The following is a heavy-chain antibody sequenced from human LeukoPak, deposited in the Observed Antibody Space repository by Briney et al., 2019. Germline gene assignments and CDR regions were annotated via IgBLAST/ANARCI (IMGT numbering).Heavy chain of an antibody. Sequence: ASVNISCKSSIYTFSDHYIHWVRQAPGQGLEWMGWINPNSGDTQYSQQFQGWVTMPRDTSISTVYMEVSRLRSDDTAVYYCARVWSTTVTGYNWFDPWGQGTLVTVAS. J-gene: IGHJ5*02. V-gene: IGHV1-2*04. CDR2: INPNSGDT. CDR1: IYTFSDHY. CDR3: ARVWSTTVTGYNWFDP. D-gene: IGHD3-9*01.